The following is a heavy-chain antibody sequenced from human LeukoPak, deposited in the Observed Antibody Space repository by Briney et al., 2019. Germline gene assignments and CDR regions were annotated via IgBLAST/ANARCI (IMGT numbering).Heavy chain of an antibody. D-gene: IGHD6-13*01. V-gene: IGHV3-30*18. CDR3: AKDLLTDGDSWYKSAFDV. CDR1: GFTFSNYG. Sequence: PGGSLRLSCAASGFTFSNYGMHWVRQAPGKGLEWVAVISYDGSNKYYSDSVKGRFTISRDNSKNTLYLQMNSLRAEDTAVFYCAKDLLTDGDSWYKSAFDVWGQGTMVTVSS. CDR2: ISYDGSNK. J-gene: IGHJ3*01.